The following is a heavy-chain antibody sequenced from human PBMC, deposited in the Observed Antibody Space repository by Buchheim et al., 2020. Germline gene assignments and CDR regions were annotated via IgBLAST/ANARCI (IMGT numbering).Heavy chain of an antibody. V-gene: IGHV3-15*02. D-gene: IGHD4/OR15-4a*01. CDR3: TTAGRYGANYYYYGMDV. CDR2: IKSKTDGGTT. J-gene: IGHJ6*02. CDR1: GFTFSSYS. Sequence: EVQLVESGGALVQPGGSLRLSCAASGFTFSSYSMNWVRQAPGKGLEWVGRIKSKTDGGTTDYAAPVKGRFTISRDDSKNTLYLQMNSLKTEDTAVYYCTTAGRYGANYYYYGMDVWGQGTT.